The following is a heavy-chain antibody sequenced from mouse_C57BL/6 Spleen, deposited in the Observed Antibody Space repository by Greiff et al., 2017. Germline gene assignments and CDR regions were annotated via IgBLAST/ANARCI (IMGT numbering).Heavy chain of an antibody. Sequence: QVQLQQSGAELMKPGASVKLSCKASGYTFTGYWIEWVKQRPGHGLEWIGEILPGSGRTNYNEKFKGRATLTADTSSNTAYMQLSSLTTEDSAVYYCARRRTTVRAYYFDYWGQGTTLTVSS. J-gene: IGHJ2*01. CDR1: GYTFTGYW. CDR3: ARRRTTVRAYYFDY. D-gene: IGHD1-1*01. CDR2: ILPGSGRT. V-gene: IGHV1-9*01.